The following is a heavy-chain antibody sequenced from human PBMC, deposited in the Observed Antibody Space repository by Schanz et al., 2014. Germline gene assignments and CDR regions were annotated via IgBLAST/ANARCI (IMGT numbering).Heavy chain of an antibody. CDR3: ARGRVLES. V-gene: IGHV3-11*06. Sequence: VHLVESGGGLVQPGGSLRLSCAASGFVFGDYYMTWIRQAPGKGLEWLSYISDSGTYTNYADSVKGRFTISRDNAKNSLFLQMNSLRPEDTAVYYCARGRVLESWGQGTLVTVSS. CDR2: ISDSGTYT. D-gene: IGHD1-1*01. J-gene: IGHJ5*02. CDR1: GFVFGDYY.